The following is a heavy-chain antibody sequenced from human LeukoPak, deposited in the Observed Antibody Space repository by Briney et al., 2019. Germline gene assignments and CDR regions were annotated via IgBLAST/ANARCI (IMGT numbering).Heavy chain of an antibody. CDR1: GGSFSGYY. CDR2: INHSGST. V-gene: IGHV4-34*01. J-gene: IGHJ4*02. D-gene: IGHD5-18*01. CDR3: ARADGYSYGRFDY. Sequence: SETLSLTCAVYGGSFSGYYWSWIRQPPGNGLEWIGEINHSGSTNYNPSLKSRVTISVDTSKNQFSLKLSSVTAADTAVYYCARADGYSYGRFDYWGPGTLVTVSS.